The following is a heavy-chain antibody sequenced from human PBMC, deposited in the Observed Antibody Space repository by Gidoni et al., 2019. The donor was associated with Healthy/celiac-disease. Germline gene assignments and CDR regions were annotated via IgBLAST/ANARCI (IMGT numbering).Heavy chain of an antibody. V-gene: IGHV3-9*01. D-gene: IGHD3-10*01. Sequence: EVQLVESGGGLVQPGRSLRLSCAASGFPFDDYAMHWVRQAPGKGLEWVSGISWNSGSIGEADSVKGRFTISRDNAKNSLYLQMNSLRAEDTALYYCAKAGDYYGSGSYMDVWGQGTTVTVSS. CDR2: ISWNSGSI. J-gene: IGHJ6*02. CDR3: AKAGDYYGSGSYMDV. CDR1: GFPFDDYA.